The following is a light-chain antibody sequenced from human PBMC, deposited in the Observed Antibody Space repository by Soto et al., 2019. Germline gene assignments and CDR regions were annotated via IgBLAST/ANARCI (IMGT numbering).Light chain of an antibody. CDR3: QQYNDYSGT. V-gene: IGKV1-5*01. Sequence: DIEMVQSPSALSASVGDRVTITCRASQKSSPWLAWYQQKPGKAPILLIYDVSSLRRGVPPRFSGSGSGTEFTLTISSLQPDDFATYYCQQYNDYSGTFGQGTKVEIK. CDR1: QKSSPW. CDR2: DVS. J-gene: IGKJ1*01.